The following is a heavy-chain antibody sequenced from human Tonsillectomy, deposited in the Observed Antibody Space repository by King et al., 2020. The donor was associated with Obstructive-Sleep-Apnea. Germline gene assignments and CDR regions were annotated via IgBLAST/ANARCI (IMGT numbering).Heavy chain of an antibody. D-gene: IGHD6-19*01. J-gene: IGHJ6*02. Sequence: VQLVESGGGLVKPGGSLRLSCAASGFTFSSYSMNWVRQAPGKGLEWVSSISSSSSYIYYADSVKGRFTISRDNAKNLLYLQMNSLRAEDTAVYYCARDKDSSGWYYYYYGMDVWGQGTTVTVSS. V-gene: IGHV3-21*01. CDR1: GFTFSSYS. CDR2: ISSSSSYI. CDR3: ARDKDSSGWYYYYYGMDV.